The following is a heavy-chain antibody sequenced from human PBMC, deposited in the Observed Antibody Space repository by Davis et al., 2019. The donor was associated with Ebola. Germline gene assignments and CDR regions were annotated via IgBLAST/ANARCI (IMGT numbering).Heavy chain of an antibody. Sequence: SVKVSCKASGYTFTSYGISWVRQAPGQGLEWMGGIIPIFGTANYAQKFQGRVTITADESTSTAYMELSSLRSEDTAVYYCARTIAEAWSAFDIWGQGTMVTVSS. CDR3: ARTIAEAWSAFDI. CDR1: GYTFTSYG. J-gene: IGHJ3*02. D-gene: IGHD6-19*01. CDR2: IIPIFGTA. V-gene: IGHV1-69*13.